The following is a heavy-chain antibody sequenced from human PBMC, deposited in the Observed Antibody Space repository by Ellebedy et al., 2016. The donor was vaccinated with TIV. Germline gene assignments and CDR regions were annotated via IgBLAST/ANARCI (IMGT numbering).Heavy chain of an antibody. D-gene: IGHD6-19*01. CDR2: IYYDGSA. CDR3: ARPDRGSSGWYAY. Sequence: SETLSLTXTVSGASITSSDYYWGWIRQPPGKGREWIVSIYYDGSAYYNPSLKSRVTMSVDTSKNQFSLIVTSVTAADTSVYYCARPDRGSSGWYAYWGQGTLVTVSS. J-gene: IGHJ4*02. V-gene: IGHV4-39*01. CDR1: GASITSSDYY.